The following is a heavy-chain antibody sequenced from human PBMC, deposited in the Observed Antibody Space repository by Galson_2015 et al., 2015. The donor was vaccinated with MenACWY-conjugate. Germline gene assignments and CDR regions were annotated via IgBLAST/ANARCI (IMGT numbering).Heavy chain of an antibody. CDR2: IRYDGSNK. CDR3: AKLTYGDYEHYFDY. D-gene: IGHD4-17*01. Sequence: SLRLSCAASGFTFSSYGMHWVRQAPGKGLEWVAFIRYDGSNKYYADSVKGRFTISRDNSKNTLYLQMNSLRAEDTAVYYCAKLTYGDYEHYFDYWGQGTLFTVSS. V-gene: IGHV3-30*02. CDR1: GFTFSSYG. J-gene: IGHJ4*02.